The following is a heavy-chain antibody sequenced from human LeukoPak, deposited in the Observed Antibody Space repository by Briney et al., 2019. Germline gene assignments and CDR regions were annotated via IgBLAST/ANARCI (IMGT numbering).Heavy chain of an antibody. J-gene: IGHJ4*02. Sequence: PGGSLRLSCAASGFTFSSYTMHWVRQAPGKGLEWVAVISYDESNKYYADSVKGRFTISRDNSKNTLYLQMNSLRAEDTAVYYCARDRAGVDYAGITDYWGQGTLVTVSS. CDR3: ARDRAGVDYAGITDY. D-gene: IGHD4-17*01. V-gene: IGHV3-30-3*01. CDR1: GFTFSSYT. CDR2: ISYDESNK.